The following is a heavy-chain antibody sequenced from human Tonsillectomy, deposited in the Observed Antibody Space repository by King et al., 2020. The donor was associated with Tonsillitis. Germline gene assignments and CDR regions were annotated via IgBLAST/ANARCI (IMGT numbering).Heavy chain of an antibody. V-gene: IGHV3-7*03. CDR3: VRDWWSDY. D-gene: IGHD2-15*01. J-gene: IGHJ4*02. CDR1: GFTFSTYW. CDR2: IKEVGSET. Sequence: VQLVQSGGGLVQPGGSLRLSCAASGFTFSTYWMSWIRQAPGEGLEWVANIKEVGSETYYVDSVKGRFTMSRDNARNSLYLQMNSLRAEDTAVYYCVRDWWSDYWGQGTQVTVSS.